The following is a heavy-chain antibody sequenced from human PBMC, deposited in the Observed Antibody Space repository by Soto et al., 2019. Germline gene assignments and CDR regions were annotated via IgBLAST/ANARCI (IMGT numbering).Heavy chain of an antibody. CDR3: ARGVDFWSRYNSSMDV. V-gene: IGHV4-59*01. J-gene: IGHJ6*02. Sequence: PSETLSLTCTVSGGSISSYYWSWIRQPPGKGLEWIGYIYYSGSTNYNPSLKSRVTISVDTSKNQFSLKLSSVTAADTAVYYCARGVDFWSRYNSSMDVWGQGTRVTVS. CDR2: IYYSGST. CDR1: GGSISSYY. D-gene: IGHD3-3*01.